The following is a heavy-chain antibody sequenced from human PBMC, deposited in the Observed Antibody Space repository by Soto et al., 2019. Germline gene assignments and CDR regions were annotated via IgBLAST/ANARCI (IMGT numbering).Heavy chain of an antibody. Sequence: PEKLPHTNAVFSGSLGHHYWAWIRQSPDKGLEWIGEIHPSVSNDYNPSLKSRLNLSLETSKNQFSLKVASVTAADTAVYFCARGKPSGYWF. CDR2: IHPSVSN. CDR3: ARGKPSGYWF. J-gene: IGHJ5*01. CDR1: SGSLGHHY. V-gene: IGHV4-34*01. D-gene: IGHD1-26*01.